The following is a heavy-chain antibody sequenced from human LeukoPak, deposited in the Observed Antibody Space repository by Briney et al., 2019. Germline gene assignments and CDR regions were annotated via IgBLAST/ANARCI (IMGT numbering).Heavy chain of an antibody. CDR1: GGSISSSDYY. J-gene: IGHJ4*02. CDR3: ASKRSGYYSGFFDY. D-gene: IGHD3-22*01. CDR2: IYYSGST. V-gene: IGHV4-39*01. Sequence: PSEILSLTCTVSGGSISSSDYYWGWIRQPPGRGLEWIGSIYYSGSTYYSPSLKSRVTISVDTSKNQFSLKLSSLTAADTAVYYCASKRSGYYSGFFDYWGQGTLVTVSS.